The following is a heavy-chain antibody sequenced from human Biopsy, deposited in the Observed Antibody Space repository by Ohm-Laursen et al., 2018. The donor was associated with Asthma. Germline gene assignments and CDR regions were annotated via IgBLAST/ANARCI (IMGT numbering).Heavy chain of an antibody. D-gene: IGHD1-26*01. CDR2: ISRSGTTT. V-gene: IGHV3-11*01. J-gene: IGHJ6*02. Sequence: GSLRLSCAASGFSFSDYFMTWMRQAPGKGLEWVSSISRSGTTTYPAGFVMDRFTISRDNAQNSLFLQMDSLRPEGTAIYFCARVFESSQWGPFYFFGLDVWGQGTTVAVS. CDR3: ARVFESSQWGPFYFFGLDV. CDR1: GFSFSDYF.